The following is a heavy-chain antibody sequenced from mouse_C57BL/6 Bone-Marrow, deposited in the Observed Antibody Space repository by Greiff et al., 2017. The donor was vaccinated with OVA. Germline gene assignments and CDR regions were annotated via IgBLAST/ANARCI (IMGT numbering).Heavy chain of an antibody. CDR3: ATPYYGSSHYFDY. D-gene: IGHD1-1*01. CDR1: GFNIKDYY. V-gene: IGHV14-2*01. Sequence: VQLQQSGAELVKPGASVKLSCTASGFNIKDYYMPWVKQRTEQGLEWIGRIDPEDGDTKYAPKFQGKATITADTSSNTAYLQLSSLTSEDTAVYYCATPYYGSSHYFDYWGQGTTLTVSS. J-gene: IGHJ2*01. CDR2: IDPEDGDT.